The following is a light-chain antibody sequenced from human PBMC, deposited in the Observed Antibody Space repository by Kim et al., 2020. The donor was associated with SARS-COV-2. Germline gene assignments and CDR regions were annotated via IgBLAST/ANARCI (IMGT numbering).Light chain of an antibody. CDR2: GSS. CDR3: QQYGYSPRT. V-gene: IGKV3-20*01. J-gene: IGKJ1*01. Sequence: APGETATLTSRASHGFYGSYLASCQQKPGQAPRLLIYGSSSRATGTPDRFSGSGSGTDFTLPISRLEPEDVAVYYCQQYGYSPRTFGQGTKVDIK. CDR1: HGFYGSY.